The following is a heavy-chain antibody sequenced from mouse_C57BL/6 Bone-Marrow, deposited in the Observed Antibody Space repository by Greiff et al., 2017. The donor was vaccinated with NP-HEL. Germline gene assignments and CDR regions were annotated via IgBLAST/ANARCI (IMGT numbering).Heavy chain of an antibody. D-gene: IGHD5-5*01. J-gene: IGHJ4*01. CDR2: IWSGGST. Sequence: QVQLKESGPGLVQPSQSLSITCTVSGFSLTSYGVHWVRQSPGKGLEWLGVIWSGGSTDYNAAFISRLSIIKDNSKSQVFFKMNSLQADDTAIYYFARNYRYYAMDYWGQGTSVTVSS. CDR1: GFSLTSYG. V-gene: IGHV2-2*01. CDR3: ARNYRYYAMDY.